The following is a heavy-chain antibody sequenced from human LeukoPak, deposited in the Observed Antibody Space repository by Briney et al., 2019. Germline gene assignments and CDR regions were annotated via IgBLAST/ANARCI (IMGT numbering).Heavy chain of an antibody. CDR2: INIGGTNT. J-gene: IGHJ5*02. Sequence: GGALRLSCAASGRAFSDYYMSWIRPAPGKGLEWLSYINIGGTNTHYADPVKGRFPISRANAKKSLYLEMTDLGAEDKAGYCCSTDCAGFDNWGQGVLVTVSS. CDR1: GRAFSDYY. V-gene: IGHV3-11*01. CDR3: STDCAGFDN.